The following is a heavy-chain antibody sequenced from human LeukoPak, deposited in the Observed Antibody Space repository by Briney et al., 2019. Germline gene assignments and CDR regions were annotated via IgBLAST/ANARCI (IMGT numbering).Heavy chain of an antibody. J-gene: IGHJ6*02. CDR2: TWYDGRNN. CDR3: AKEGPRVAVYGMDV. V-gene: IGHV3-30*02. Sequence: GGSLRLSCAASGFTFSSYGMHWVRQAPGKGLEWVAVTWYDGRNNYYADSVKGRFTISRDNSKNTLYLQMNSLRAEDTAVYYCAKEGPRVAVYGMDVWGQGTTVTVSS. CDR1: GFTFSSYG.